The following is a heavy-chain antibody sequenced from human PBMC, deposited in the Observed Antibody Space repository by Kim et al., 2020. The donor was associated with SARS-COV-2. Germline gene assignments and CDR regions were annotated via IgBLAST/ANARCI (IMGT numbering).Heavy chain of an antibody. J-gene: IGHJ6*02. V-gene: IGHV1-46*01. Sequence: ASVKVSCKASGYTFTSYYMHWVRQAPGQGLEWMGIINPSGGSTSYAQKFQGRVTMTRDTSTSTVYMELSSLRSEDTAVYYCARGGWPPSEVLLWFGEFLSAYYYYGMDVWGQGTTVTVSS. CDR2: INPSGGST. D-gene: IGHD3-10*01. CDR3: ARGGWPPSEVLLWFGEFLSAYYYYGMDV. CDR1: GYTFTSYY.